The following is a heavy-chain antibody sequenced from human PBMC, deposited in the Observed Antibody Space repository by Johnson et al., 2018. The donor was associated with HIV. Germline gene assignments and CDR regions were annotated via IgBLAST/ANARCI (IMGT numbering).Heavy chain of an antibody. V-gene: IGHV3-30*03. CDR3: ARDSGVPGNDAFDI. CDR2: ISYDGSNK. Sequence: QVQLVESGGGLVKAGGSLRLSCAASGFTFSSYGMHWVRQAPGKGLEWVAVISYDGSNKYYADSVKGRFTIARDNSTNTLYLQLSSLRSEDTAVYYCARDSGVPGNDAFDIWGQGTMVTVSS. CDR1: GFTFSSYG. J-gene: IGHJ3*02. D-gene: IGHD3-10*01.